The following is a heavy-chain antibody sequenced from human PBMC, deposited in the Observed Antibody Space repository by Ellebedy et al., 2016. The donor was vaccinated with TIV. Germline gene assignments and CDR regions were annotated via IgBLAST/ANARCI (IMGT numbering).Heavy chain of an antibody. CDR1: GISLRSYA. V-gene: IGHV3-48*04. D-gene: IGHD1-1*01. Sequence: PGGSLRLSCAASGISLRSYAMSWVRQAPGKGLEWVSYISSSSSTIYYADSVKGRFTISRDNAYNPLYLQMNSLRAEDTAVYYCVRGGYLQLERRFDYWGQGTLVTVSS. CDR3: VRGGYLQLERRFDY. CDR2: ISSSSSTI. J-gene: IGHJ4*02.